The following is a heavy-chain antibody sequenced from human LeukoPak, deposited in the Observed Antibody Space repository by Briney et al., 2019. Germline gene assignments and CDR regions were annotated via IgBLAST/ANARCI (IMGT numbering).Heavy chain of an antibody. Sequence: GGSLRLSCAASGFTFSSYEMNWVRQAPGKGLEWVSFIDTSAAYIYYGDSMRGRFTISRDNAKNSLYLQMNGLRAEDTAVYYCARGRSITLLRGVAMSDGFDIWGQGTMVTVSS. CDR1: GFTFSSYE. V-gene: IGHV3-48*03. CDR2: IDTSAAYI. D-gene: IGHD3-10*01. CDR3: ARGRSITLLRGVAMSDGFDI. J-gene: IGHJ3*02.